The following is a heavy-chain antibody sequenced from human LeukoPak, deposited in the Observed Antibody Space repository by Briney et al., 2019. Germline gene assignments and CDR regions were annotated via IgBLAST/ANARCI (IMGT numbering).Heavy chain of an antibody. Sequence: GESLKISCNASAYSSTSYWIGWLRQLPPKGREWMGLNNPDDSDTRYSPSFQGQVTISADRSTSTAYLQWSSLKASDTAMYYCAIGGDSTSSCYRCFDYWGQGTLVTVSS. CDR2: NNPDDSDT. CDR1: AYSSTSYW. CDR3: AIGGDSTSSCYRCFDY. J-gene: IGHJ4*02. D-gene: IGHD2-2*02. V-gene: IGHV5-51*01.